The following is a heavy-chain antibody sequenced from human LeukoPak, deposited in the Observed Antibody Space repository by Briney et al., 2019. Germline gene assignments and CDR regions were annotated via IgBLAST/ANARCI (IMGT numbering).Heavy chain of an antibody. Sequence: GGSLRLSCAASGFTFSSYAMSWVRQAPGKGLEWVSAISGSGGSTYYADSVKGRFTISRDNSKNTLYLQMNSLRAEDTAVYYCAKDQRYFDSGGVDYWGQGTLVTVSS. CDR1: GFTFSSYA. J-gene: IGHJ4*02. D-gene: IGHD3-9*01. CDR3: AKDQRYFDSGGVDY. CDR2: ISGSGGST. V-gene: IGHV3-23*01.